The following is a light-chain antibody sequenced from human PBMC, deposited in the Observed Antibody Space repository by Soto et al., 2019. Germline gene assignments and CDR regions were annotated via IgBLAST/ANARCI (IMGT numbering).Light chain of an antibody. CDR1: NSDIGDWNY. CDR2: EVN. J-gene: IGLJ1*01. Sequence: QSALTQPASVSGSPGQSITISCTGANSDIGDWNYVSWYQQYPGKAPKVIIYEVNYRPSGVSYRFSGSKSGNTASLTISGPQAEDEADYCCSSFSSGTTLFVFGGGTKVTVL. CDR3: SSFSSGTTLFV. V-gene: IGLV2-14*01.